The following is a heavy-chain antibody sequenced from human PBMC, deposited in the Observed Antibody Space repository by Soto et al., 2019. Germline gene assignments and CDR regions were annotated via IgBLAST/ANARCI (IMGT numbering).Heavy chain of an antibody. CDR3: ARGIVSMVRGATDAFDI. CDR1: GGTFSSYA. Sequence: GASVKVSCKASGGTFSSYAISWVRQAPGQGLEWMGGIIPIFGTANYAQKFQGRVTITADESTSTAYMELSSLRSEDTAVYYCARGIVSMVRGATDAFDIWGQGTMVTVSS. CDR2: IIPIFGTA. V-gene: IGHV1-69*13. D-gene: IGHD3-10*01. J-gene: IGHJ3*02.